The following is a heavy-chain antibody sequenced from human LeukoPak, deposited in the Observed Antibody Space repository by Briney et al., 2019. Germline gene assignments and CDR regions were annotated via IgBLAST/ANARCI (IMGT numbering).Heavy chain of an antibody. Sequence: VTLSLSRPVSGGGLSSFYWAWVRQPPREGMGWIGYVYDSGTTNYNPSLKSRITISVDTSNNQFSLNLSSVTAADTATYFCARGGVRWSYDYWSQGTLVTVSS. CDR2: VYDSGTT. D-gene: IGHD3-10*01. V-gene: IGHV4-59*01. CDR3: ARGGVRWSYDY. CDR1: GGGLSSFY. J-gene: IGHJ4*02.